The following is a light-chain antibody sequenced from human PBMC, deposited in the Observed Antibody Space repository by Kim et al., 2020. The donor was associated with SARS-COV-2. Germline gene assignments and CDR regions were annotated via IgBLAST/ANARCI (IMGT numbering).Light chain of an antibody. CDR2: DND. V-gene: IGLV1-51*01. CDR3: GTWDSSLSAGV. Sequence: GQKVTISCSGSSSNIGNNYVSWYQQLPGTAPKLLIYDNDKRPSGIPDRFSGSKSGTSATLDITGLQTGDEADYYCGTWDSSLSAGVFGGGTQLTVL. J-gene: IGLJ3*02. CDR1: SSNIGNNY.